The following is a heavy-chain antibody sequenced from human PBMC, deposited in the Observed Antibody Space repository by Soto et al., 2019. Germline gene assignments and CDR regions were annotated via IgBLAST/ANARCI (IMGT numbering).Heavy chain of an antibody. CDR1: GFTFSSYA. D-gene: IGHD3-3*01. J-gene: IGHJ6*02. Sequence: QVQLVESGGGVVQPGRSLRLSCAASGFTFSSYAMHWVRQAPGKGLEWVAVISYDGSNKYYADSVKGRFTISRDNSKNPLYLQRNSLRAEDTAVYYCARDGISIDFWSGYRKVAAPPFDGMDVWGQGTTVTVSS. CDR2: ISYDGSNK. CDR3: ARDGISIDFWSGYRKVAAPPFDGMDV. V-gene: IGHV3-30-3*01.